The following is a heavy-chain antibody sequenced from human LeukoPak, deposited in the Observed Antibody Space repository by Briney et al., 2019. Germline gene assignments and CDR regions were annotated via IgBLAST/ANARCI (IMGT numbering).Heavy chain of an antibody. Sequence: SETLSLTCTVSGGSISSSSYYWVWIRQPPGKGLEWIGSIYYSGSTYYNPSLKSRVTISVDTSKNQFSLKLSSVTAADTAVYYCASRNYYDSRGYSRVDYWGQGTLVTVSS. CDR3: ASRNYYDSRGYSRVDY. CDR1: GGSISSSSYY. V-gene: IGHV4-39*01. CDR2: IYYSGST. D-gene: IGHD3-22*01. J-gene: IGHJ4*02.